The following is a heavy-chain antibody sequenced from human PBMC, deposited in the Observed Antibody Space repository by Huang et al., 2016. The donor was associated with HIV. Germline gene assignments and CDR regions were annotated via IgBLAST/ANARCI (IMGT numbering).Heavy chain of an antibody. V-gene: IGHV3-30*02. CDR1: GFTFSSYG. Sequence: QVQLVESGGGVVQPGGSLRLSCAASGFTFSSYGMHWVRQAPGEGLEWVAFIRYEGSNKYYADSVRGRFTISRDNSKNTLYLQMNSLRAEDTAVYYCAKGSMANAFDIWGQGTMVTVSS. CDR2: IRYEGSNK. J-gene: IGHJ3*02. CDR3: AKGSMANAFDI. D-gene: IGHD3-10*01.